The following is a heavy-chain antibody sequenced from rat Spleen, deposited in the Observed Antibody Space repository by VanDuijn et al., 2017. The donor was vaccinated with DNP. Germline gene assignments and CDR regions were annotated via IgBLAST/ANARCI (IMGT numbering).Heavy chain of an antibody. D-gene: IGHD1-11*01. CDR1: DFALTDYN. CDR2: IWNFGGT. CDR3: ARDLVRWRRGFAY. J-gene: IGHJ3*01. Sequence: QVQLRESGPGLVQPSQTLSLTCTVADFALTDYNVHWVRQPPGKGLEWMGVIWNFGGTRYHSALKSRLTITRDNTKNQVFLKMNSLQIEDTATYYCARDLVRWRRGFAYWGQGTLVTVSS. V-gene: IGHV2-41*01.